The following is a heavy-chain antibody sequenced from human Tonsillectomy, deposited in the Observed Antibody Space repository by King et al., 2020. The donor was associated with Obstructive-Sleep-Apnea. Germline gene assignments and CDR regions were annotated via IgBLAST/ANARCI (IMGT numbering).Heavy chain of an antibody. Sequence: VQLVESGAEVKKPGASVKVSCKASGYTFSGYYMHWVRQAPGQGLEWMGWINPKSGGTHYAQKFQDWVTLTRDTSISTAYMELSRLRSDDTAVYYCARPYYYDSLGYAPFGYWAQGTLVTVSS. V-gene: IGHV1-2*04. CDR3: ARPYYYDSLGYAPFGY. J-gene: IGHJ4*02. CDR2: INPKSGGT. CDR1: GYTFSGYY. D-gene: IGHD3-22*01.